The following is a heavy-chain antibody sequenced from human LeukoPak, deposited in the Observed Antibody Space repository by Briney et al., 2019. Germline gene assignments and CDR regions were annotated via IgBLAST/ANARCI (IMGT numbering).Heavy chain of an antibody. CDR3: ARELSSSIWWPFDY. V-gene: IGHV4-30-4*08. Sequence: SETLSLTCSVSGGSSITGDYYWSWIRQPPGKGLEWIGCIYYSGSTHYNPSLKSRVTISIDTSKKQFSLKLSSVTAADTAVYYCARELSSSIWWPFDYWGQGTLVTVSS. D-gene: IGHD6-13*01. CDR2: IYYSGST. J-gene: IGHJ4*02. CDR1: GGSSITGDYY.